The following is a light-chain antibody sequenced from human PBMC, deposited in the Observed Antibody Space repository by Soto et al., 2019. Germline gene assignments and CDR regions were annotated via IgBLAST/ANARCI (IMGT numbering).Light chain of an antibody. Sequence: QSALTQPASVSGSPGQSITISCTGTSSDVGGYNYVSWYQQHPGKAPKLMIYEVSNRPPGVSNRFSGSKSGNTASLTISGLQAEDEADYYCSSYTSSSTLGYVFGTGTKLTVL. V-gene: IGLV2-14*01. CDR3: SSYTSSSTLGYV. CDR2: EVS. J-gene: IGLJ1*01. CDR1: SSDVGGYNY.